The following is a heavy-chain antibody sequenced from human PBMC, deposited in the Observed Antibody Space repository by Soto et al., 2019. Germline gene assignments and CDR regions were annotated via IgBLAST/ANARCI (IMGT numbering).Heavy chain of an antibody. CDR3: ARTVFSSSHIHYYYYYMDV. CDR2: ISSSGSTI. J-gene: IGHJ6*03. V-gene: IGHV3-11*01. CDR1: GFTFSDYY. Sequence: QVQLVESRGGLVKPGGALRLSCAAAGFTFSDYYMSWIRQAPGKGLEWVSYISSSGSTIYYADSVKGRFTISRDNAKNSLYLQMNSLRAEDTAVYYCARTVFSSSHIHYYYYYMDVWGKGTTVTVSS. D-gene: IGHD6-6*01.